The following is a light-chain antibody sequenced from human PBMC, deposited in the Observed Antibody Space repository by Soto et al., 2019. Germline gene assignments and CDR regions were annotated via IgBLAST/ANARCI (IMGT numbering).Light chain of an antibody. V-gene: IGKV3-15*01. J-gene: IGKJ4*01. CDR1: QRVSSN. CDR2: GAS. Sequence: EIVMTQSPATLSVSPGESATLSCRASQRVSSNLAWYQQKPGQAPRLLIYGASTRATGIPARFSGSGSGTEFTLTISSLQSEEFAVYYCQQYNNWPPLTFGGGTKGELK. CDR3: QQYNNWPPLT.